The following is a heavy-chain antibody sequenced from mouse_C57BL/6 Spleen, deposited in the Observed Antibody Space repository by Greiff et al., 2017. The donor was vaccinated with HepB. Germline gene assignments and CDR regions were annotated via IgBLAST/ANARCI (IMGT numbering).Heavy chain of an antibody. CDR2: IYPGNSDT. J-gene: IGHJ3*01. Sequence: EVQLQQSGTVLARPGASVKMSCKTSGYTFTSYWMHWVKQRPGQGLEWIGAIYPGNSDTSYNQKFKGKAKLTAVTSVSTAYMELSSLTNEDSAVFYGTGLYYDYDELAYWGQGTLVTVSA. V-gene: IGHV1-5*01. D-gene: IGHD2-4*01. CDR3: TGLYYDYDELAY. CDR1: GYTFTSYW.